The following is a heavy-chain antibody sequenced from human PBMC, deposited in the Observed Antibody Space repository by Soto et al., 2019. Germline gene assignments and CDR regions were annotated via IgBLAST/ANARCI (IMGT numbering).Heavy chain of an antibody. D-gene: IGHD3-3*01. CDR2: INSDGSST. V-gene: IGHV3-74*01. Sequence: GGSLRLSCAVSGFTFSSHWMHWVRQAAGKGLVWVSRINSDGSSTNYADSVKGRFTISRDNAKNTLYLQMNSLRADGTAVYYCARDSSPYYDFWSGFYTYFDYWGQGALVTVSS. CDR3: ARDSSPYYDFWSGFYTYFDY. J-gene: IGHJ4*02. CDR1: GFTFSSHW.